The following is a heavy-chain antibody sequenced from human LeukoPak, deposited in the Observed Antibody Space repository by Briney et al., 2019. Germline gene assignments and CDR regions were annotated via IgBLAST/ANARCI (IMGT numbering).Heavy chain of an antibody. CDR3: ARWYGSGLFDY. D-gene: IGHD3-10*01. CDR1: GGSISSYY. CDR2: ISGSGGST. Sequence: GTLSLTCTVSGGSISSYYWSWIRQPPGKGLEWVSAISGSGGSTYYADSVKGRFTISRDNAKNSLYLQMNSLRAEDTAVYYCARWYGSGLFDYWGQGTLVTVSS. J-gene: IGHJ4*02. V-gene: IGHV3-11*04.